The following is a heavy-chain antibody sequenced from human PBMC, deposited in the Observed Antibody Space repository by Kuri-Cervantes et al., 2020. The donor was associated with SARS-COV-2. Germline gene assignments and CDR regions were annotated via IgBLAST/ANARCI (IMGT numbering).Heavy chain of an antibody. V-gene: IGHV1-2*04. CDR1: GYIFTNYA. CDR3: ARGWDYGSGSYYPRGDYGMDV. D-gene: IGHD3-10*01. J-gene: IGHJ6*02. CDR2: INPNSGGT. Sequence: ASVKVSCKASGYIFTNYALHWVRQAPGQGLEWMGWINPNSGGTNYAQKFQGWVTMTRDTSISTAYMELSRLRSDDTAVYYCARGWDYGSGSYYPRGDYGMDVWGQGTTVTVSS.